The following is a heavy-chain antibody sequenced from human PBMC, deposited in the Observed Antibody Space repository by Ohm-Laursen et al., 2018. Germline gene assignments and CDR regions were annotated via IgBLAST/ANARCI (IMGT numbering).Heavy chain of an antibody. CDR3: ARGLWWFDP. J-gene: IGHJ5*02. Sequence: SQTLSLTCTVSGYSISSGYFWGWIRQPPGKGLEWIGTIYHSGSTYYNPSLKSRVTISVDTSKNQFSLKLRSVTAADTALYYCARGLWWFDPWGQGTLVTVSS. V-gene: IGHV4-38-2*02. CDR1: GYSISSGYF. CDR2: IYHSGST.